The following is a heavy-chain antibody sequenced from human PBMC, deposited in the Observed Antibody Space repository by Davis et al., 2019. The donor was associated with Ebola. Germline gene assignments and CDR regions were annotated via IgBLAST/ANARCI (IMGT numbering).Heavy chain of an antibody. CDR1: GGSFSGFF. CDR2: INDHGST. V-gene: IGHV4-34*01. D-gene: IGHD1-26*01. Sequence: MPSETLSLTCDVAGGSFSGFFWSWIRQAPGKGLEWIGEINDHGSTNYNPSLKSLVTISIGTSKTKFFLELTSLTAADTAVYYCASSDGDEIVAPATVWGQGTLVTVSS. J-gene: IGHJ4*02. CDR3: ASSDGDEIVAPATV.